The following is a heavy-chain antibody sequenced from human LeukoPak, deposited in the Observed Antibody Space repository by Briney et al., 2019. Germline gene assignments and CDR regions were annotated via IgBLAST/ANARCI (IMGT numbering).Heavy chain of an antibody. CDR1: GGTFSSYA. CDR3: ARDAIAVAGTKRPYNWFDP. V-gene: IGHV1-69*01. J-gene: IGHJ5*02. Sequence: SVKVSCKASGGTFSSYAISWVRQAPGQGLEWMGGIIPIFGTANYAQKFQGRVTITADEYTSTAYMELSSLRSEDTAVYYCARDAIAVAGTKRPYNWFDPWGQGTLVTVSS. CDR2: IIPIFGTA. D-gene: IGHD6-19*01.